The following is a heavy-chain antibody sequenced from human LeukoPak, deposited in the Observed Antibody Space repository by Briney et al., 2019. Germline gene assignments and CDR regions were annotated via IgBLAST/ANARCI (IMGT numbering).Heavy chain of an antibody. Sequence: SVKVSCKASGGTFSSYAISWVRQAPGQGLEWMGGIIPIFGTASYAQKFQGRVTITADKSTSTAYMELSSLRSEDTAVYYCARARGGFSSIAVAPDYWGQGTLVTVSS. D-gene: IGHD6-19*01. CDR1: GGTFSSYA. V-gene: IGHV1-69*06. CDR2: IIPIFGTA. CDR3: ARARGGFSSIAVAPDY. J-gene: IGHJ4*02.